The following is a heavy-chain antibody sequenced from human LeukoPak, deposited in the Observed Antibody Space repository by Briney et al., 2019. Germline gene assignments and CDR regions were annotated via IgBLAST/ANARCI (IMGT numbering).Heavy chain of an antibody. J-gene: IGHJ5*02. CDR2: IHSSGTT. CDR1: GGSIISYY. V-gene: IGHV4-4*07. D-gene: IGHD6-13*01. Sequence: PSETLSLTCTVSGGSIISYYWSWIRQPAGEGLEWIGRIHSSGTTNYNPSLKSRVTMSVDTSKNQFSLKVSSVTAADTAVYYCARDNIPVAGTGLSWFDPWGQGTLVTVSS. CDR3: ARDNIPVAGTGLSWFDP.